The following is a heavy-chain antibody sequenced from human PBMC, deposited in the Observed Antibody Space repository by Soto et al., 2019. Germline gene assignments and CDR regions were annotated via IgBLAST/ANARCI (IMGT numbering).Heavy chain of an antibody. CDR1: GFTFSSYA. V-gene: IGHV3-30-3*01. CDR2: ISYDGSNK. CDR3: ARDGSDGVLDIGPFDY. D-gene: IGHD1-26*01. Sequence: GGSLRLSCAASGFTFSSYAMHWVRQAPGKGLEWVAVISYDGSNKYYADSVKGRFTISRDNSKNTLYLQMNSLRAEDTAVYYCARDGSDGVLDIGPFDYWGQGTLVTVSS. J-gene: IGHJ4*02.